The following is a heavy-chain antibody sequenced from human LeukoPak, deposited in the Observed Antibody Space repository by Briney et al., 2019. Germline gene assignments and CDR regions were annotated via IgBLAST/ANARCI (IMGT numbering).Heavy chain of an antibody. Sequence: SETLSLTCSVSGGSFSSSYWNWIRQTPGKGLEWIGYIFYSGSTNYIPTLKSRVTISIHTSKNQFSLKLSSVTAADTGVYYCARGLEELEIWGQGTMVTVSS. D-gene: IGHD3-3*01. V-gene: IGHV4-59*01. CDR3: ARGLEELEI. J-gene: IGHJ3*02. CDR2: IFYSGST. CDR1: GGSFSSSY.